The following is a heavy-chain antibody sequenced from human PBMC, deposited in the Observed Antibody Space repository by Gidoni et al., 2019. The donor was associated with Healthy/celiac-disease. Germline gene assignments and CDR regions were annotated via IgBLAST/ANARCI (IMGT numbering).Heavy chain of an antibody. J-gene: IGHJ4*02. Sequence: QVQLQESGPGLVKPSQTLSLTCTVSGGSISSGGYYWSWIRQHPGKGLEWIGYIYYSGSTYYNPSLKRRVTISVDTSKNQCSRKLSAVTAADTAVYYCAREIDELGVDYWGQGTLVTVSS. CDR3: AREIDELGVDY. D-gene: IGHD1-26*01. V-gene: IGHV4-31*03. CDR2: IYYSGST. CDR1: GGSISSGGYY.